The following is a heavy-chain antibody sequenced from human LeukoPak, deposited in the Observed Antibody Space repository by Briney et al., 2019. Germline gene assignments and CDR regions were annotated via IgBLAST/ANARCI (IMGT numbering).Heavy chain of an antibody. CDR1: AFTFSDYS. Sequence: PGGSLRLSCAASAFTFSDYSTSWVRQAPGKGLEWVSYISGRSSTIYYADSVKGRFTISRDNAKNLMYLQMNSLRAEDTAVYYCARDRIKSGSYYFDYWGQGTLVTVSS. D-gene: IGHD1-26*01. CDR3: ARDRIKSGSYYFDY. J-gene: IGHJ4*02. CDR2: ISGRSSTI. V-gene: IGHV3-48*01.